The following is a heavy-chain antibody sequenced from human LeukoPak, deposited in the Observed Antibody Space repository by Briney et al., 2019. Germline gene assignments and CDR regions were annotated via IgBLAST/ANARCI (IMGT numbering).Heavy chain of an antibody. CDR1: GFTFNNYA. V-gene: IGHV3-23*01. CDR2: ISDNDGST. D-gene: IGHD5-18*01. Sequence: GGSLTLSCAASGFTFNNYAMSWVRQTPGKGLEWVSGISDNDGSTYYTDFVKGRFTISRDNSKDTLYLQMNNLSVADTALYLCVRHDSYIPFWGQGSLVTVSS. CDR3: VRHDSYIPF. J-gene: IGHJ1*01.